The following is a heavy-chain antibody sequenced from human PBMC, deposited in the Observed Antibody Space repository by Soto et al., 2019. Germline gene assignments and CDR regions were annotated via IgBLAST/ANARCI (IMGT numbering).Heavy chain of an antibody. CDR1: GYSCTTYW. CDR2: IYPGDSDT. D-gene: IGHD2-21*01. V-gene: IGHV5-51*01. J-gene: IGHJ4*02. CDR3: ATKYIPSAFYY. Sequence: GESLEISCKGSGYSCTTYWLGRVSQMPGKGLEWMGIIYPGDSDTRYSPSFQGQVTISADKYISTAYLQWSSMKASGTAMYDCATKYIPSAFYYWGQGTLVTVSS.